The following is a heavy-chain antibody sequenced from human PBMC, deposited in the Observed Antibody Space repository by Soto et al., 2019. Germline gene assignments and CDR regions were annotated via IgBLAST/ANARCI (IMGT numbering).Heavy chain of an antibody. Sequence: QVQLVQSGVDVKMSGASVKLSCKTYGYTFTNYGVTWVRQVSGQGLEWMGWVSGYNRNTNYAQKFKDRVIMTTATYTNTAHMELRRLRSDDTGIYYCARGRQWEPLNYWGRGTLLTVSP. J-gene: IGHJ4*02. D-gene: IGHD1-26*01. CDR3: ARGRQWEPLNY. V-gene: IGHV1-18*01. CDR1: GYTFTNYG. CDR2: VSGYNRNT.